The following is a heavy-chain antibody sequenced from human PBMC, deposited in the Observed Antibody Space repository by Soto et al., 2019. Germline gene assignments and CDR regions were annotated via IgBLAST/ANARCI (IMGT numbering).Heavy chain of an antibody. CDR1: GGTFSSYA. D-gene: IGHD2-21*02. CDR2: IIPIFGTA. CDR3: ARVDLNCGGDCHYFDY. Sequence: QVQLVKSGAEVKKPGSSVKVSCKASGGTFSSYAISWVRQAPGQGLEWMGGIIPIFGTANYAQKFQGRVTITADESTSTAYMELSSLRSEDTAVYYCARVDLNCGGDCHYFDYWGQGTLVTVSS. V-gene: IGHV1-69*01. J-gene: IGHJ4*02.